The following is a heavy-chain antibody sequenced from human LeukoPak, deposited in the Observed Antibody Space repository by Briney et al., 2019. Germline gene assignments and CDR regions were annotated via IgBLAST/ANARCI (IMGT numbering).Heavy chain of an antibody. J-gene: IGHJ4*02. V-gene: IGHV3-15*01. CDR2: IKSKTDGGTT. D-gene: IGHD3-10*01. CDR1: GFAFQNTW. CDR3: SAERYYTFVC. Sequence: GGSLRLSCAASGFAFQNTWMSWVRQAPGKGLEWVGRIKSKTDGGTTDYAAPVKGRFTVSRDDSKNMLYLQMNSLKTEDTAVYYCSAERYYTFVCWGQGTLVTVSS.